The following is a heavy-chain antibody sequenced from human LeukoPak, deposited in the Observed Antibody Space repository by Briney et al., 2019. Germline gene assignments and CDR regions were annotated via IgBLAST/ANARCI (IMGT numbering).Heavy chain of an antibody. CDR2: IGGSNGIT. J-gene: IGHJ4*02. V-gene: IGHV3-23*01. D-gene: IGHD5-12*01. Sequence: GGSLRLSCAVSGITFSSYAMSWVRQAPGKGLEWVSVIGGSNGITFYVGSVKGRFTISRDNSKDTLYLQMNSLRAEDTAVYYCARNENSGWGYFDYWGQGTLVTVSS. CDR1: GITFSSYA. CDR3: ARNENSGWGYFDY.